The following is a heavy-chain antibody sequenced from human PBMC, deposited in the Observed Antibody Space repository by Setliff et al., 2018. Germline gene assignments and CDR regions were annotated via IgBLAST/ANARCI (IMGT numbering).Heavy chain of an antibody. V-gene: IGHV4-31*03. CDR3: ARGRAGHSGH. CDR1: GGSISSGGYY. Sequence: SETLSLTCTVSGGSISSGGYYWSWIRQHPGKGLEWIGYIYYSGSTSSYTPSLKSRATISVDTSKNQFSLKLSSVTAADTAVYYCARGRAGHSGHWGQGTLVTVSS. D-gene: IGHD6-19*01. CDR2: IYYSGSTS. J-gene: IGHJ4*02.